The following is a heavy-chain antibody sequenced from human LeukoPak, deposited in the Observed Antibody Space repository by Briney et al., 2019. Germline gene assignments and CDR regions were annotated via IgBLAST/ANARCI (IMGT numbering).Heavy chain of an antibody. Sequence: SETLSLTCTVSGYSITSAYYWGWIRQPPGKGLEWIGSFFLKGSTYYNPSLKSRVTISVDTSKNQFSLTLSSVTAADTAVYYCARDRSDILTGYYILGRWGQGTLVTVSS. V-gene: IGHV4-38-2*02. CDR3: ARDRSDILTGYYILGR. D-gene: IGHD3-9*01. CDR1: GYSITSAYY. J-gene: IGHJ4*02. CDR2: FFLKGST.